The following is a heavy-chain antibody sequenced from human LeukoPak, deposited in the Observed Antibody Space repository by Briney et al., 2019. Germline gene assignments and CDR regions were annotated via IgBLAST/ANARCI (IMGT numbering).Heavy chain of an antibody. V-gene: IGHV4-59*01. J-gene: IGHJ5*02. Sequence: PSETLSLTCTVSGGSIGSYYWSWIRQPPGKGLEWIGYIYSSGSTNYNPSLKSRVTISLDTSRNQFSLKLSFVTAADTAVYYCARGVPAPGTWGLTWFDPWGPGTLVTVSS. CDR1: GGSIGSYY. CDR2: IYSSGST. D-gene: IGHD6-13*01. CDR3: ARGVPAPGTWGLTWFDP.